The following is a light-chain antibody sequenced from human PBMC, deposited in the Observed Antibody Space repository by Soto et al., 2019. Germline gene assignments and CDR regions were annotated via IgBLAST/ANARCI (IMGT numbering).Light chain of an antibody. CDR2: QTS. V-gene: IGKV1-5*03. J-gene: IGKJ2*01. CDR3: QQYHSSPYT. CDR1: RSINNW. Sequence: DIQMTQSPSTLSASPGDRVTITCRASRSINNWLAWYQQKPGKAPDLLIFQTSSLKSGVPSRFSGSGAETEFTLTISSLQPDDFATYYCQQYHSSPYTFGQGTQLESK.